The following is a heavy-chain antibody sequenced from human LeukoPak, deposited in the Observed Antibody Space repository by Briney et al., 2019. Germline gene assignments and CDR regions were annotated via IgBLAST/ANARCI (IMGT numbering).Heavy chain of an antibody. CDR1: GFTFSSYS. Sequence: GGSLRLSCAASGFTFSSYSMNWVRQAPGKGLEWVSSIRSSSSYIYYADSVKGRFTISRDNAKNSLYLQMNSLRAEDTAVYYCARESFGDSSSWYEVDYWGQGTLVTVSS. V-gene: IGHV3-21*01. CDR2: IRSSSSYI. D-gene: IGHD6-13*01. CDR3: ARESFGDSSSWYEVDY. J-gene: IGHJ4*02.